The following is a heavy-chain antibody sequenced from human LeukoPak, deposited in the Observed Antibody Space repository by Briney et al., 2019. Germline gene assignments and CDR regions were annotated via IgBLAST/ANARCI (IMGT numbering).Heavy chain of an antibody. CDR2: IYYSGST. J-gene: IGHJ4*02. D-gene: IGHD3-16*01. CDR1: GGSFSTYY. CDR3: ARVITVRGVIFDY. Sequence: SETLSLTCTVPGGSFSTYYWSWIRQPPGKGLEWIGYIYYSGSTNYNPSLKSRVTISVDTSKNQFSLTLNSVTAADTAVYYCARVITVRGVIFDYWGQGTLVTVSS. V-gene: IGHV4-59*01.